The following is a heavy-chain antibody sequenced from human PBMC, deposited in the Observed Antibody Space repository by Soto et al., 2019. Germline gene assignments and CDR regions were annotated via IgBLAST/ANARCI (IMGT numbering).Heavy chain of an antibody. CDR3: ARGVDGLDV. CDR2: VIPIFGII. J-gene: IGHJ6*02. CDR1: GGTFSSYA. Sequence: SVKFSCNASGGTFSSYAISWVRQAPGQGLEWMGGVIPIFGIINYAQKFQGRVTITADESTSTAYMELSSLRSEDTAVYYCARGVDGLDVWGQGTTVTVSS. V-gene: IGHV1-69*01.